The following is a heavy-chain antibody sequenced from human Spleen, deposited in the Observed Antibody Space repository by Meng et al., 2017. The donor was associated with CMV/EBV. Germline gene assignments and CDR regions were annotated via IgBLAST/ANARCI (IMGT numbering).Heavy chain of an antibody. J-gene: IGHJ4*02. CDR3: ARDSVYYDSLRRGGYFDY. V-gene: IGHV1-18*01. Sequence: QVQLVQSGAEVKKPGASVKSSCKASGYTFTSYGISWVRQAPGQGLEWMGWISAYNGNTNYAQKLQGRVTMTTDTSTSTAYMELRSLRSDDTAVYYCARDSVYYDSLRRGGYFDYWGQGTLVTVSS. D-gene: IGHD3-22*01. CDR1: GYTFTSYG. CDR2: ISAYNGNT.